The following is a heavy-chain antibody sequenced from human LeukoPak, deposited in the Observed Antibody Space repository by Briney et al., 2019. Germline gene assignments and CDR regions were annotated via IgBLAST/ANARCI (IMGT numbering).Heavy chain of an antibody. J-gene: IGHJ4*02. V-gene: IGHV4-39*01. Sequence: SETLSLTCTVSGRSISSSSYYWGWIRQPPGKGLEWIGSIYYSGSTYYNPSLKSRVTISVDTSKNQFSLKLSSVTAADTAVYYCARRNYDFWSGYWVNWGQGTLVTVSS. CDR3: ARRNYDFWSGYWVN. D-gene: IGHD3-3*01. CDR2: IYYSGST. CDR1: GRSISSSSYY.